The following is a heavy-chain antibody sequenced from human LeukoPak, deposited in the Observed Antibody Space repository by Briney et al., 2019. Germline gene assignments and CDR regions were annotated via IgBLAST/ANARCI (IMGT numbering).Heavy chain of an antibody. CDR1: GFTFSSYA. D-gene: IGHD2-15*01. CDR2: ISYDGSNK. J-gene: IGHJ4*01. CDR3: ARDSVVGYCSGGSCFGIDY. V-gene: IGHV3-30*04. Sequence: GRSLRLSCAASGFTFSSYAMHWVRQAPGKGLEGVAVISYDGSNKYYADSVKGRFTISRDNSKNTLYLQMNSVRAEDTPVYYCARDSVVGYCSGGSCFGIDYWGPGTLVTVSS.